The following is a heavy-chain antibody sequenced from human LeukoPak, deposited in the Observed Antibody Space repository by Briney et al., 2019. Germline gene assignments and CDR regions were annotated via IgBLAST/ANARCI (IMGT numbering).Heavy chain of an antibody. J-gene: IGHJ5*02. V-gene: IGHV1-69*04. D-gene: IGHD2-2*01. CDR3: ARGGGQYCSSTSCSNWFDP. CDR2: IIPILGIA. CDR1: GGTFSSYA. Sequence: ASAKVSCKASGGTFSSYAISWVRQAPGQGLEWMGRIIPILGIANYAQKFQGRVTITADKSTSTAYMELSSLGSEDTAVYYCARGGGQYCSSTSCSNWFDPWGQGTLVTVSS.